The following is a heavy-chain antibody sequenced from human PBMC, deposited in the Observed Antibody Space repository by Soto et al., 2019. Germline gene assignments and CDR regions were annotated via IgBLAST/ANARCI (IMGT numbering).Heavy chain of an antibody. V-gene: IGHV1-69*06. CDR2: IIPIFGTA. Sequence: SEKVSCKASGGTFSSYAISWVRQAPGQGLEWMGGIIPIFGTANYAQKFQGRVTITADKSTSTAYMELSSLRSEDTAVYYCASRFRSGYNFAYAFDIWGQGTMVTVSS. D-gene: IGHD3-22*01. J-gene: IGHJ3*02. CDR3: ASRFRSGYNFAYAFDI. CDR1: GGTFSSYA.